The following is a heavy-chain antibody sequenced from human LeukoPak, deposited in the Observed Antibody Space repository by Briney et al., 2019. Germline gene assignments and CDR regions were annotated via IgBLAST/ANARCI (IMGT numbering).Heavy chain of an antibody. V-gene: IGHV4-4*02. Sequence: SETLSLTCAVSGGSISSSNWWSWVRQPPGKGLEWIGEIYHSGSTNYNPSLKSRVTISVDKSKNQFSLKLSSVTAADTAVYYCASLHESSGWYYFDYWGQGTLVTVSS. D-gene: IGHD6-19*01. CDR1: GGSISSSNW. CDR2: IYHSGST. J-gene: IGHJ4*02. CDR3: ASLHESSGWYYFDY.